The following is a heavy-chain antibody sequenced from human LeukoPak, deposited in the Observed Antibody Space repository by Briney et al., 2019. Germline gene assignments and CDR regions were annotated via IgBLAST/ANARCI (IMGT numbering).Heavy chain of an antibody. CDR3: AKDHYWSIDY. CDR1: GFDFSSNW. CDR2: IKGDGIST. D-gene: IGHD3-3*01. J-gene: IGHJ4*02. Sequence: GGSLRLSCAASGFDFSSNWMHWVRHAPGQGLVWVSRIKGDGISTNYADSVKGRFTISRDIAKNTPYLQMNSLRAEDTGVYYCAKDHYWSIDYWGRGTLVTVSS. V-gene: IGHV3-74*01.